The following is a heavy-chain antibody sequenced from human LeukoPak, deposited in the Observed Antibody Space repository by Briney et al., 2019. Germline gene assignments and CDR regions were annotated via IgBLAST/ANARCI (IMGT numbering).Heavy chain of an antibody. CDR1: GFTFSSYS. CDR3: ARDRSSSDPLDY. V-gene: IGHV3-21*01. J-gene: IGHJ4*02. Sequence: GGSLRLSCAASGFTFSSYSMNWVRQAPGKGLEWVSSISSSSGYIYYADSVKGRFTISRDNAKNSLYLQMNSLRAEDTAVYYCARDRSSSDPLDYWGQGTLVTVSS. D-gene: IGHD6-6*01. CDR2: ISSSSGYI.